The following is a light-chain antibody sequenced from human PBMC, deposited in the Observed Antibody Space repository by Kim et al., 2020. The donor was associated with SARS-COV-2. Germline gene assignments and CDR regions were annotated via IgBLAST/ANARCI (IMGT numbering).Light chain of an antibody. V-gene: IGLV1-51*01. CDR2: DND. CDR1: TSHIGNYY. CDR3: AAWETSLSPFYV. Sequence: QAVVTQPPSVSAAPGQKVTISCSGGTSHIGNYYVSWYQQLPGTAPKLLIYDNDLRPSGISDRFSGSKSGTSATLDITGLQTGDEGDYFCAAWETSLSPFYVLGTGTKVTVL. J-gene: IGLJ1*01.